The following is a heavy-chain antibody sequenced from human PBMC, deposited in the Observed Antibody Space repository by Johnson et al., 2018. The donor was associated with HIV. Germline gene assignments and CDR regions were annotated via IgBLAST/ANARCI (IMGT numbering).Heavy chain of an antibody. CDR1: GFTFSSYA. J-gene: IGHJ3*02. D-gene: IGHD3-16*02. CDR2: ISYDGSNK. V-gene: IGHV3-30-3*01. Sequence: QVQLVESGGGVVQPGRSLRLSCAASGFTFSSYAMHWVRQAPGTGLEWVAVISYDGSNKYYADSVKGRFTISSDTSKNTLYLQMISLRAEDTAVYYCAGEARGLWRLRLGELSFLPNLHAFDIWGQGTMVTVSS. CDR3: AGEARGLWRLRLGELSFLPNLHAFDI.